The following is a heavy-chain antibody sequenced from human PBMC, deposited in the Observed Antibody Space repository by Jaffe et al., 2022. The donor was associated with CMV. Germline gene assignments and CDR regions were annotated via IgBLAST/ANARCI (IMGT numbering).Heavy chain of an antibody. Sequence: QVQLVESGGGVVQPGRSLRLSCAASGFTFSSYGMHWVRQAPGKGLEWVAVIWYDGSNKYYADSVKGRFTISRDNSKNTLYLQMNSLRAEDTAVYYCARAPNGGSSSSLFDYWGQGTLVTVSS. V-gene: IGHV3-33*01. CDR3: ARAPNGGSSSSLFDY. CDR1: GFTFSSYG. CDR2: IWYDGSNK. J-gene: IGHJ4*02. D-gene: IGHD6-6*01.